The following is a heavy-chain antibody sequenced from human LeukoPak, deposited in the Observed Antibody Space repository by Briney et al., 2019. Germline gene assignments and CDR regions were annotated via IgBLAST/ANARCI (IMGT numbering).Heavy chain of an antibody. Sequence: GGSLRLSCAVSGFTFSSYAMSWVRQAPGKGLEWVSAISGSGGRTYHPDAVKGRFTISRDNSKNTLYLQMNSLRAEDTAVYFCAKGSHYYYDSSGYYFWGQGTLVTVSS. J-gene: IGHJ4*02. D-gene: IGHD3-22*01. CDR3: AKGSHYYYDSSGYYF. CDR2: ISGSGGRT. V-gene: IGHV3-23*01. CDR1: GFTFSSYA.